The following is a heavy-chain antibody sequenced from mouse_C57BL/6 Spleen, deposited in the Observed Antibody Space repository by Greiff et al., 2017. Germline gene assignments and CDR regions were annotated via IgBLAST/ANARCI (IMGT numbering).Heavy chain of an antibody. CDR3: TNYRGDAMDY. J-gene: IGHJ4*01. CDR2: IDPETGGT. Sequence: QVQLQQSGAELVRPGAPVTLSCKASGYTFTDYEMHWVKQTPVHGLEWIGAIDPETGGTAYNQKFKGKAILTADKSSSTAYMELRSLTSEDSAVYYCTNYRGDAMDYWGQGTSVTVSS. D-gene: IGHD2-12*01. V-gene: IGHV1-15*01. CDR1: GYTFTDYE.